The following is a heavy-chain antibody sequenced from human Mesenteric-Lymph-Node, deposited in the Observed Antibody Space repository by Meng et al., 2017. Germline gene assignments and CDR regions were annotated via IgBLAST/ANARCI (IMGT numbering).Heavy chain of an antibody. CDR1: GGSISSYF. CDR3: ARGTQWELGAFDI. Sequence: SETLSLTCTVSGGSISSYFWSWILQPAGKGLEWIGRIYTSGSTNYQPSLKSRVTMSVDTSKNHFSLNLSSVTAADTDVYYCARGTQWELGAFDIWGQGTMVTVSS. J-gene: IGHJ3*02. V-gene: IGHV4-4*07. CDR2: IYTSGST. D-gene: IGHD1-26*01.